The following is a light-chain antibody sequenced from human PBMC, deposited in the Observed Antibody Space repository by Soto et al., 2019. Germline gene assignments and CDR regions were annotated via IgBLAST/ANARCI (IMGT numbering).Light chain of an antibody. J-gene: IGKJ3*01. CDR1: QSVDSY. V-gene: IGKV3-11*01. CDR2: DAS. CDR3: QHRTNWPRGFT. Sequence: EIVLTQSPATLTLSPGEGATLSCRASQSVDSYLAWYQQKPGQAPRLLIYDASNRATGIPARFSGGGFGTDFTLTISSLEPEDFAVYYCQHRTNWPRGFTFGPGTKVDMK.